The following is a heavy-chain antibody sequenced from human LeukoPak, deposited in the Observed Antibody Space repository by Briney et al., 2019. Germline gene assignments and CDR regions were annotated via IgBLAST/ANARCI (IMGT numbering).Heavy chain of an antibody. V-gene: IGHV4-30-4*08. J-gene: IGHJ5*02. CDR3: ARTVTTISYWFDP. D-gene: IGHD4-11*01. CDR1: GGSISSGDYY. CDR2: IYYSGST. Sequence: SETLCLTCTVSGGSISSGDYYWSWIRQPPGKGLEWIGYIYYSGSTYYNPSLKSRVTISVDTSKNQFSLKLSSVTAADTAVYYCARTVTTISYWFDPWGQGTLVTVSS.